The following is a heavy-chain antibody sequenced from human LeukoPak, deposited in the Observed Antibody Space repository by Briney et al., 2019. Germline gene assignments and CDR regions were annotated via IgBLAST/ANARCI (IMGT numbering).Heavy chain of an antibody. CDR3: ARVGSTSYYYYGMDV. CDR2: IYTSGST. CDR1: GGSISSYY. Sequence: SETLSLTCTVSGGSISSYYWSWIRQPAGKGLEWIGRIYTSGSTNYNPSLKGRVTMSVDTSKNQFSLKLSSVTAADTAVYYCARVGSTSYYYYGMDVWGQGTTVTVSS. D-gene: IGHD2-2*01. V-gene: IGHV4-4*07. J-gene: IGHJ6*02.